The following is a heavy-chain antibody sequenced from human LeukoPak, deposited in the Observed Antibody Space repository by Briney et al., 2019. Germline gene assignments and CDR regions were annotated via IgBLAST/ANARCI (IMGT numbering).Heavy chain of an antibody. CDR2: ISSRSTYI. D-gene: IGHD2-15*01. CDR3: ATDSKGGYDYYYYGMDV. Sequence: GGSLRLSCAASGFXFSSYSMNWVRQAPGKGLEWVSSISSRSTYIYYADSVKGRFTTSRDNAKSSLYLQMNSLKAEDTAVYYCATDSKGGYDYYYYGMDVWGQGTTVTVSS. CDR1: GFXFSSYS. J-gene: IGHJ6*02. V-gene: IGHV3-21*01.